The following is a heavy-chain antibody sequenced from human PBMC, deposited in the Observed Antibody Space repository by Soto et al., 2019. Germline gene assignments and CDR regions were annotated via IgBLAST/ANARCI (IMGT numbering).Heavy chain of an antibody. CDR1: GGTFRTSA. CDR2: IMPVFRRP. J-gene: IGHJ6*02. V-gene: IGHV1-69*12. Sequence: QVQLVQSGADVKKPASSVKVSCKASGGTFRTSAISWVRQAPGQGLEWVGGIMPVFRRPKYAQNFQGRVTISADESTSTAYMELSSLRSDDTAVYYCARDKDRPQLGGNYYYILDVWGQGTAVTVSS. CDR3: ARDKDRPQLGGNYYYILDV. D-gene: IGHD3-3*02.